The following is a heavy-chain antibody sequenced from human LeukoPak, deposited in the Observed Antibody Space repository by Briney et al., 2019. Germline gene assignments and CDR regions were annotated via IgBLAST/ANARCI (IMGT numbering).Heavy chain of an antibody. V-gene: IGHV1-2*02. CDR3: ARDHYGDYPGYYYYGIDV. J-gene: IGHJ6*02. Sequence: ASVKVSCKASGYTFTGYYMHWVRQAPGQGLEWMGWINPNSGGTNYAQKFQGRVTMTRDTSTSTAYMELNSLRSDDTAVYYCARDHYGDYPGYYYYGIDVWGQGTTVTVCS. CDR2: INPNSGGT. CDR1: GYTFTGYY. D-gene: IGHD4-17*01.